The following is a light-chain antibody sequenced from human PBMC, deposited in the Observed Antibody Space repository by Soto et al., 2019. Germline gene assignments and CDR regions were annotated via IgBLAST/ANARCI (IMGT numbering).Light chain of an antibody. CDR3: ESWDSTNQV. Sequence: QLVLTQSSSAYASLGSSVKLTCTLSRGHSSYIIAWHQQQPGTAHRCLVKLEGSGRYRTERGVPDLFSGSSSGADRYRTITIDPCEDAAEYYRESWDSTNQVFGGGTKLTVL. V-gene: IGLV4-60*02. CDR1: RGHSSYI. CDR2: LEGSGRY. J-gene: IGLJ3*02.